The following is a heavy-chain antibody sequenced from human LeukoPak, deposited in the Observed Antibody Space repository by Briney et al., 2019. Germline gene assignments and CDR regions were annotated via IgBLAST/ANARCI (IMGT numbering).Heavy chain of an antibody. V-gene: IGHV4-39*07. CDR2: IYYSGST. CDR3: ARTPPGYSYGLSFDY. D-gene: IGHD5-18*01. CDR1: GGSISSSSYY. J-gene: IGHJ4*02. Sequence: SETLSLTCTVSGGSISSSSYYWGWIRQPPGKGLEWIGSIYYSGSTYYNPSLKSRVTISVDTSKSQFSLKLSSVTAADTAVYYCARTPPGYSYGLSFDYWGQGTLVTVSS.